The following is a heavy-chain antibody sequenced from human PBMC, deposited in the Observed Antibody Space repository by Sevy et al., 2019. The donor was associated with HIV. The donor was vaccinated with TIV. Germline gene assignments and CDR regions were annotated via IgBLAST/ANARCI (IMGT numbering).Heavy chain of an antibody. Sequence: ASVKVSCKVSGYTLTQLSMHWVRQAPGKGLEWMGTFDPEDDKTIYAQKFQGRVTMTEDKSTDKAYMELSSLRAKDTAMFYCATTKDYYDNSGYPFDYWGQGTLVTVSS. CDR3: ATTKDYYDNSGYPFDY. D-gene: IGHD3-22*01. J-gene: IGHJ4*02. CDR2: FDPEDDKT. CDR1: GYTLTQLS. V-gene: IGHV1-24*01.